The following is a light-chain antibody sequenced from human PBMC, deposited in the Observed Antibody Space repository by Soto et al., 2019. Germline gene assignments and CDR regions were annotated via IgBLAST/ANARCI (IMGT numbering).Light chain of an antibody. CDR1: QRISSW. CDR2: KAS. J-gene: IGKJ1*01. Sequence: DIQMTQSPSTLSASVGDRVTITCRASQRISSWLAWYQQKPWKAPKLLIYKASSLESGVPSRFSGSGSGTEYTLTISSLQPDDFATYYCQQYNSYSPWTFGQGTKVEIK. CDR3: QQYNSYSPWT. V-gene: IGKV1-5*03.